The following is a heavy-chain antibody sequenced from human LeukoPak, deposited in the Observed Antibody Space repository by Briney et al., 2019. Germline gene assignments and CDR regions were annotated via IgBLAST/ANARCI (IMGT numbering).Heavy chain of an antibody. D-gene: IGHD5-18*01. Sequence: ASVKVSCKASGGTFSSYAISWVRQAPGQGLEWMGRIIPIFGTANYAQKFQGRVTITTDGSTSTAYMELSSLRSEDTAAYYCARVGSTGYSYGCFDYWGQGTLVTVSS. V-gene: IGHV1-69*05. CDR2: IIPIFGTA. J-gene: IGHJ4*02. CDR3: ARVGSTGYSYGCFDY. CDR1: GGTFSSYA.